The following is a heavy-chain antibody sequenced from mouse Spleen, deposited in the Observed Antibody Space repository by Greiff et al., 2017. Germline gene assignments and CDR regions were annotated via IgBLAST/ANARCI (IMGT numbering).Heavy chain of an antibody. CDR3: ARYGYGNYDWYFDV. Sequence: VQLQQSGAELVRPGTSVKVSCKASGYAFTNYLIEWVKQRPGQGLEWIGVINPGSGGTNYNEKFKGKATLTADKSSSTAYMQLSSLTSEDSAVYFCARYGYGNYDWYFDVWGAGTTVTVSS. CDR1: GYAFTNYL. D-gene: IGHD2-1*01. V-gene: IGHV1-54*01. CDR2: INPGSGGT. J-gene: IGHJ1*01.